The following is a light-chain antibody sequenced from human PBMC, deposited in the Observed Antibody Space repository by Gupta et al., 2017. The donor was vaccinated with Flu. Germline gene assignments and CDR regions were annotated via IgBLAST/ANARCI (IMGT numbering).Light chain of an antibody. Sequence: SSVLTQPPSVSVAPGQTARITCGGNNIGSKSVHWYQQKPGQAPVLVLYDDKDRRSGLPERFSGSNSGNTATMTISRVDAGEEADYYCQVWDSSSDNYYVFGTGTKVTAL. CDR1: NIGSKS. CDR2: DDK. J-gene: IGLJ1*01. V-gene: IGLV3-21*02. CDR3: QVWDSSSDNYYV.